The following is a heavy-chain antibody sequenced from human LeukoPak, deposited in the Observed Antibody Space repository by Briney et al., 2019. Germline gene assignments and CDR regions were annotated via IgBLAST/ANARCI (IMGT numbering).Heavy chain of an antibody. CDR1: GGSFSGYY. D-gene: IGHD2-8*01. CDR2: INHSGST. V-gene: IGHV4-34*06. Sequence: SETLSLTCAVYGGSFSGYYWSWIRQPPGKGLEWIGEINHSGSTNYNPSLKSRVTISVDTSKNQFSLKLGSVTAADTAVYYCAGSDIVLLGARIWFDPWGQGTLVTVSS. J-gene: IGHJ5*02. CDR3: AGSDIVLLGARIWFDP.